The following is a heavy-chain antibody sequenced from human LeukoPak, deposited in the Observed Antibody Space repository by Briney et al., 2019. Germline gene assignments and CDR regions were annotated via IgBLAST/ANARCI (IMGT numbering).Heavy chain of an antibody. Sequence: ASVKVSCKASGYTFTSYGISWVRQAPGQGLEWMGWISAYNGNTNYAQKFQGRVTITADESTSTAYMELSSLRSEDTAVYYCARASGIVGSPLQYYFDYWGQGTLVTVSS. D-gene: IGHD1-26*01. V-gene: IGHV1-18*01. CDR3: ARASGIVGSPLQYYFDY. CDR2: ISAYNGNT. J-gene: IGHJ4*02. CDR1: GYTFTSYG.